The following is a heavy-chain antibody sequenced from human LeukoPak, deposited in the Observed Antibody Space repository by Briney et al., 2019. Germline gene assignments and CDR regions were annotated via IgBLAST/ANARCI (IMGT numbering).Heavy chain of an antibody. CDR1: GGSISSSNSW. Sequence: SETLSLTCAVSGGSISSSNSWWSWVRQSPGKGLEWIGEISDSGNTNYNPSLKSRVSISADKSKNQFSLDLKSVSAADRAVYYCARGRGVTRDYYYGMDVWGQGTTVTVSS. V-gene: IGHV4-4*02. D-gene: IGHD3-10*01. J-gene: IGHJ6*02. CDR3: ARGRGVTRDYYYGMDV. CDR2: ISDSGNT.